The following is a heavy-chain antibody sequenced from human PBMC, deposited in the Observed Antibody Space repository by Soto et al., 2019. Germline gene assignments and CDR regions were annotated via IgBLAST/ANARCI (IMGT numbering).Heavy chain of an antibody. Sequence: GGSLRLSCAASGFTFSSYGMHWVRQAPGKGLEWVAVIWYDGSNKYYADSVKGRFTISRDNSKNTLYLQMNSLRAEDTAVYYCARESAPVGGILTGYYYYYYYGMDVWGQGTTVTVSS. V-gene: IGHV3-33*01. CDR1: GFTFSSYG. D-gene: IGHD3-9*01. CDR2: IWYDGSNK. J-gene: IGHJ6*02. CDR3: ARESAPVGGILTGYYYYYYYGMDV.